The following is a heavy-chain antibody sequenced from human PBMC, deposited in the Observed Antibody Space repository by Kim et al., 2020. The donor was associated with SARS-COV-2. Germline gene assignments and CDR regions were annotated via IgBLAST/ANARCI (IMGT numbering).Heavy chain of an antibody. CDR3: ARGEYCSSTSCYRAPGIAVAVPNWFDP. CDR2: IYYSGST. CDR1: GGSISSGDYY. J-gene: IGHJ5*02. V-gene: IGHV4-30-4*01. D-gene: IGHD2-2*02. Sequence: SETLSLTCTVSGGSISSGDYYWSWIRQPPGKGLEWIGYIYYSGSTYYNPSLKSRVTIPVDTSKNQFSLKLSSVTAADTAVYYCARGEYCSSTSCYRAPGIAVAVPNWFDPWGQGTLVTVSS.